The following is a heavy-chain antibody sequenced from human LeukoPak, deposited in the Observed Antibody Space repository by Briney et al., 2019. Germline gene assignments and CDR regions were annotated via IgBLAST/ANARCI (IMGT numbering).Heavy chain of an antibody. CDR3: ATVRPGFCSSTTCYTDY. D-gene: IGHD2-2*02. J-gene: IGHJ4*02. V-gene: IGHV3-21*01. CDR2: ICSSSYN. Sequence: GGSLRLSCAASGFTFTTYSMHWVRQAPGKGLEWVSSICSSSYNYYADSVKGRFTISRDNARNSLYLQMNSLRAEDTAVYYCATVRPGFCSSTTCYTDYWGQGTLVTVSS. CDR1: GFTFTTYS.